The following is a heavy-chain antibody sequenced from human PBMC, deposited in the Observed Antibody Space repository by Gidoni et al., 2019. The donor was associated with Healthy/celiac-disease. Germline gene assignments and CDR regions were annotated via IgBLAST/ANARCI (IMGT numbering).Heavy chain of an antibody. CDR2: ISSNGGST. V-gene: IGHV3-64D*06. D-gene: IGHD6-19*01. Sequence: EVQLVESGGGLVQPGGSLRLSCSASGFTFSSYAMHWVRQAPGKGLEYVSAISSNGGSTYYADSVKGRFTISRDNSKNTLYLQMSSLRAEDTAVYYCVKAVAGSFVNDAFDIWGQGTMVTVSS. CDR3: VKAVAGSFVNDAFDI. J-gene: IGHJ3*02. CDR1: GFTFSSYA.